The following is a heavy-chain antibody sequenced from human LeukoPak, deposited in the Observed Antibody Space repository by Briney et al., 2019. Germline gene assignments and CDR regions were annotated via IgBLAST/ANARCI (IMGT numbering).Heavy chain of an antibody. D-gene: IGHD1-26*01. CDR2: FDPEDGET. J-gene: IGHJ6*02. Sequence: ASVKVSCKASGGTFSSYAISWVRQAPGKGLEWMGGFDPEDGETIYAQKFQGRVTMTEDTSTDTAYMELSSLRSEDTAVYYCAKLIVGATTDYYYGMDVWGQGTTVTVSS. CDR3: AKLIVGATTDYYYGMDV. CDR1: GGTFSSYA. V-gene: IGHV1-24*01.